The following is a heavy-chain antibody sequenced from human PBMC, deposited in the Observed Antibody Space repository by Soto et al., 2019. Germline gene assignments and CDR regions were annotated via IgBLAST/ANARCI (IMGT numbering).Heavy chain of an antibody. CDR1: GFTFSNAW. CDR3: TTDSIVVVNATITNFAY. V-gene: IGHV3-15*07. CDR2: IKSKTDGGTT. Sequence: EVQLVESGGGLVKPGGSLRLSCAASGFTFSNAWMNWVRQAPGNGLAWVCRIKSKTDGGTTDYAALVEGRFTISRDDSKNSLYLKMNSVKTEGTAVYYCTTDSIVVVNATITNFAYWGQGTLVTVSS. D-gene: IGHD2-21*01. J-gene: IGHJ4*02.